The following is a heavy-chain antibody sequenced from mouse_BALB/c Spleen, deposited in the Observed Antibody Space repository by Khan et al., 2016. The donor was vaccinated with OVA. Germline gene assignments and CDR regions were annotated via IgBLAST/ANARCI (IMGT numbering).Heavy chain of an antibody. J-gene: IGHJ4*01. CDR3: AIGGWSYAIDY. CDR1: GFNIKDTY. Sequence: VQLQQPGAELVKPGASVKLSCTAAGFNIKDTYIHWVMQRPEQGLEWIGRIDPANGNTKYDPKFQGKATLTADTFSNTAYLQLSSLTSEDTSVSYGAIGGWSYAIDYWVQGTSVTVSS. V-gene: IGHV14-3*02. CDR2: IDPANGNT. D-gene: IGHD1-1*02.